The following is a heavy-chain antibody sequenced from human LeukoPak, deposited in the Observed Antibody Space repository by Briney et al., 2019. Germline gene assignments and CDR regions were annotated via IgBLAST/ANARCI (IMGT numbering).Heavy chain of an antibody. J-gene: IGHJ4*02. CDR3: ARGTGDVPDY. Sequence: GASVKVSCKVSGYTLTELSMHWVRQAPGKGLEWMGGFDPEDGETIYAQKFQGRVAMTTDTSASTAYMELRSLKYDDTAVYYCARGTGDVPDYWGQGTLVTVSS. CDR2: FDPEDGET. V-gene: IGHV1-24*01. CDR1: GYTLTELS. D-gene: IGHD1-1*01.